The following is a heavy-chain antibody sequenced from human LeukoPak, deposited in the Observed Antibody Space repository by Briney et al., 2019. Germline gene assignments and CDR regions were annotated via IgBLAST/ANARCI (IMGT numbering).Heavy chain of an antibody. CDR3: ARGPITEDGTFHSPNA. Sequence: PSETLSLTCTVSGGSISSYYWSWIRQSPGKGLEWIGEITERGSTNYDPSLKSRVTISRDTSKNHFSLKVSSVTPADTAVYYCARGPITEDGTFHSPNAWGQGTLVTVSS. CDR1: GGSISSYY. CDR2: ITERGST. V-gene: IGHV4-34*01. D-gene: IGHD1-1*01. J-gene: IGHJ5*02.